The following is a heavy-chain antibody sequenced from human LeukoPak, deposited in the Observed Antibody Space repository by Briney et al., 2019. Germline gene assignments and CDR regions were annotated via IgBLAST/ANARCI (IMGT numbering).Heavy chain of an antibody. CDR2: ISYDGSNK. CDR3: ARGERGSYHFEY. D-gene: IGHD5-24*01. Sequence: GRSLRLSCAASGFTFSSYAMHWVRQAPGKGLEWVAVISYDGSNKYYADSVKGRFTISRDNSRNTLYLQMNSLRAEDTAVYYCARGERGSYHFEYWGQGSLVTVSS. CDR1: GFTFSSYA. J-gene: IGHJ4*02. V-gene: IGHV3-30-3*01.